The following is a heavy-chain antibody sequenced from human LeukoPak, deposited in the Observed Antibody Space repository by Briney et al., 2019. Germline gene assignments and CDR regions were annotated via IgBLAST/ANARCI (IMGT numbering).Heavy chain of an antibody. J-gene: IGHJ4*02. CDR2: MRHDGVAK. V-gene: IGHV3-7*03. D-gene: IGHD6-13*01. Sequence: GGSLRLSCVAPGFTFNKYWMNWVRQAPGQGLEWVATMRHDGVAKDHVDSVKGRFTISRDNAKNSLYLQTNNLRAEDTAVYYCVRDSGWWRFDLWGQEIQVTVSS. CDR1: GFTFNKYW. CDR3: VRDSGWWRFDL.